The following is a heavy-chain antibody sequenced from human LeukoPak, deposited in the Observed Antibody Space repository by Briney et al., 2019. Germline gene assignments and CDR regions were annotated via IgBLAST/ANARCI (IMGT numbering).Heavy chain of an antibody. CDR3: TIRSGDFWSGFVN. J-gene: IGHJ4*02. D-gene: IGHD3-3*01. Sequence: ASVTVSCKVSGNSLSELSIQWVRQAPGKGLECVGGFDPEEAKMVYAQNFQGRVTMTEDTSTQTAYMELSGLTSGDTAVYYCTIRSGDFWSGFVNWGQGTLVTVSS. V-gene: IGHV1-24*01. CDR1: GNSLSELS. CDR2: FDPEEAKM.